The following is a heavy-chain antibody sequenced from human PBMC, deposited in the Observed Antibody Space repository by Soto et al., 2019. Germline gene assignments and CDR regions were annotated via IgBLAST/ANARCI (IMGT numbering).Heavy chain of an antibody. CDR1: GGSISSSSYY. J-gene: IGHJ4*02. CDR2: IYYSGST. CDR3: ARREYQLLYDIRGFDY. V-gene: IGHV4-39*01. D-gene: IGHD2-2*02. Sequence: QLQLQESGPGLVKPSETLSLTCTVSGGSISSSSYYWGWIRQPPGKGLEWIGSIYYSGSTYYNPSLKSRVTISVDTSKNQFSLKLSSVTAADTAVYYCARREYQLLYDIRGFDYWGQGTLVTVSS.